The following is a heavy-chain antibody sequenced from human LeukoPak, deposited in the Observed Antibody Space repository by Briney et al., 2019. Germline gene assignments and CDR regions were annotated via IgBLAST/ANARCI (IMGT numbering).Heavy chain of an antibody. CDR1: GGSISSYY. D-gene: IGHD4-17*01. V-gene: IGHV4-34*01. Sequence: PSETLSLTCTVSGGSISSYYWSWIRQPPRKGLEWIGEINHSGSTNYNPSLKSRVTISVDTSKNQFSLKLSSVTAADTAVYYCASGRDYGDYYYFDYWGQGTLVTVSS. J-gene: IGHJ4*02. CDR3: ASGRDYGDYYYFDY. CDR2: INHSGST.